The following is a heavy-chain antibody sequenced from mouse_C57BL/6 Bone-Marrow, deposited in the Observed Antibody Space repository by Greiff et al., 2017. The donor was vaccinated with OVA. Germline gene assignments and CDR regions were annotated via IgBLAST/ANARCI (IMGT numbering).Heavy chain of an antibody. J-gene: IGHJ4*01. CDR2: ISRGGDYI. CDR3: TMTCCYYDAMDY. CDR1: GFTFSSYA. Sequence: EVKLVESGDGLVKPGGSLKLSCAASGFTFSSYAMSWVRQTPEQRLEWVAYISRGGDYIYYADTVKGRFTITRDNARNTLYLQMSSLKSEDTAMYYCTMTCCYYDAMDYWGQGTSVTVSS. V-gene: IGHV5-9-1*02.